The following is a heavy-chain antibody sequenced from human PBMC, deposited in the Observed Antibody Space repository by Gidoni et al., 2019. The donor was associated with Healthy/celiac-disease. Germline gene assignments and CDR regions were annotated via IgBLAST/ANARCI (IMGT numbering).Heavy chain of an antibody. J-gene: IGHJ5*02. D-gene: IGHD3-10*01. CDR3: ARGEYGSGSYFHYNWFDP. Sequence: VHLHASGPGLLKHSQTLSPPCTVSGGSIPSADSYWSWIRQPPGKGLEWIGYIYYSGSTYYNPSLKSRVTISVDTSKNQFSLKLSSVTAADTAVYYCARGEYGSGSYFHYNWFDPWGQGTLVTVSS. CDR1: GGSIPSADSY. V-gene: IGHV4-30-4*01. CDR2: IYYSGST.